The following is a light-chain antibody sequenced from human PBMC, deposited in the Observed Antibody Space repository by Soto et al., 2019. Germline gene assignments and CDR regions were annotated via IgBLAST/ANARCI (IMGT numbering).Light chain of an antibody. CDR3: AAWDDSLNGYV. CDR1: SSNIGSNT. V-gene: IGLV1-44*01. CDR2: SNN. J-gene: IGLJ1*01. Sequence: QSVLTQPPSASGTPGQRVTISCSGSSSNIGSNTVNWYQQLPGTAPKLLIYSNNQRPSGVPDRFSGSKSGTSASLAISGLQPEGEADYYCAAWDDSLNGYVFGTGTKVTVL.